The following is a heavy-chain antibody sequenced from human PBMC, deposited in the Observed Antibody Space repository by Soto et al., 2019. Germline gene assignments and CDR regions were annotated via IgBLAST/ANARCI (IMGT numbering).Heavy chain of an antibody. CDR3: ARGVQQLVWYFDL. V-gene: IGHV4-38-2*02. CDR2: IYHSGST. D-gene: IGHD6-13*01. Sequence: SETLSLTCTVSGYSISSGYYWGWIRQPPGKGLEWIGSIYHSGSTYYNPSLKSRVTISVDTSKNQFSLKLSSVTAADTAVYYCARGVQQLVWYFDLWGRGTLVTVSS. J-gene: IGHJ2*01. CDR1: GYSISSGYY.